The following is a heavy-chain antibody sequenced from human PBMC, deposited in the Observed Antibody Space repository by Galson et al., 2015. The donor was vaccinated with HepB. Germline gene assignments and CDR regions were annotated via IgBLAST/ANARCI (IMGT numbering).Heavy chain of an antibody. J-gene: IGHJ4*02. D-gene: IGHD2-8*01. CDR2: ITSNVGRT. CDR3: EKDGIMVSNNPYQLHF. V-gene: IGHV3-23*01. Sequence: SLRLSCAASGFTFSRYAMTWVRQAPGKGLEWISSITSNVGRTFYTNSVKGRFTISRDNSRNTVVLHLSSLRPEDTAVYYCEKDGIMVSNNPYQLHFWGQGTLVSVSS. CDR1: GFTFSRYA.